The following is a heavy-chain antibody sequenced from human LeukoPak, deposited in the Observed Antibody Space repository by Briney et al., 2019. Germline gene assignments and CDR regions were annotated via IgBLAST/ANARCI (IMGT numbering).Heavy chain of an antibody. Sequence: SGGSLRLSCAVSGFIISGNYMSWVRQAPGKGLEWVSVVYTGGTTAYIDSVKGRFTISRDTSKNMLYLQMNSLTTEDTAVYYCARGGDDFWSGYANWFDPWGQGTLVTVSS. CDR3: ARGGDDFWSGYANWFDP. V-gene: IGHV3-66*01. CDR2: VYTGGTT. CDR1: GFIISGNY. J-gene: IGHJ5*02. D-gene: IGHD3-3*01.